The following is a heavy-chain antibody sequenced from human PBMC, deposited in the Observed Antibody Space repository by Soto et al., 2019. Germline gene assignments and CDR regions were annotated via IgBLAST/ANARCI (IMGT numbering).Heavy chain of an antibody. CDR3: AKEKDDFWSGYSHYYYMDV. CDR1: GFTFDDYA. Sequence: PGGSLRLSCAASGFTFDDYAMHWVRQAPGKGLEWVSGISWNSGSIGYADSVKGRLTISRDNAKNSLYLQMNSLRAEDTALYYCAKEKDDFWSGYSHYYYMDVWGKGTTVTVSS. J-gene: IGHJ6*03. CDR2: ISWNSGSI. D-gene: IGHD3-3*01. V-gene: IGHV3-9*01.